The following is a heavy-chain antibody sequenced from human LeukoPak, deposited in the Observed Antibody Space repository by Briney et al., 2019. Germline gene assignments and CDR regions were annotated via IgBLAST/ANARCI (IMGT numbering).Heavy chain of an antibody. CDR1: GFTFSSYG. D-gene: IGHD3-22*01. V-gene: IGHV3-21*01. Sequence: GGSLRLSCAASGFTFSSYGMNWVRQAPGKGLEWVAFISSSSSYIYYADSVKGRFTISRDNAKNSLYLQMNSLRDEDTAVSYCARDLRSSGYYAFDYWGQGTLVTVSP. CDR2: ISSSSSYI. CDR3: ARDLRSSGYYAFDY. J-gene: IGHJ4*02.